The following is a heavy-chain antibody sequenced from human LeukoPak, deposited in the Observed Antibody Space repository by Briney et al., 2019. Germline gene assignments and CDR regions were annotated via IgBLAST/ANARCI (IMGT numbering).Heavy chain of an antibody. V-gene: IGHV1-18*01. CDR2: ISAYNGNT. Sequence: GASVKVSCKASGYTFTSYGISWVRQAPGQGLEWMGWISAYNGNTNYAQKLQGRVTMTEDTSTDTAYMELSSLRSEDTAVYYCATPGVWRTKENFDYWGQGTLVTVSS. J-gene: IGHJ4*02. CDR1: GYTFTSYG. D-gene: IGHD3-3*01. CDR3: ATPGVWRTKENFDY.